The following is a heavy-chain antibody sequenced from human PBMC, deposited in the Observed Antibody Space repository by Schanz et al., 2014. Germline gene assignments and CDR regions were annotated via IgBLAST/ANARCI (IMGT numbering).Heavy chain of an antibody. CDR2: IYYSGST. Sequence: QVQLQESGPGLVKPSQTLSLTCAVSGGSISSGGYSWNWIRQPPGKGLEWIGYIYYSGSTNYNPSLKRRVIISVDTSKNQFSLKLSSVTAADTAVYYCARAEINSGYARYYYGMDVWGQGTTVTVSS. CDR3: ARAEINSGYARYYYGMDV. CDR1: GGSISSGGYS. D-gene: IGHD5-12*01. V-gene: IGHV4-30-4*07. J-gene: IGHJ6*02.